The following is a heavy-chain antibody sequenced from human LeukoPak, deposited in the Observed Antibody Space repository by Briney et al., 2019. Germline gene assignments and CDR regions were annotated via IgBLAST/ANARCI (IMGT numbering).Heavy chain of an antibody. D-gene: IGHD3-10*01. CDR1: GFTFSSYG. V-gene: IGHV3-30*18. CDR2: ISYDGSNK. CDR3: AKGRPPYGSGRQFDY. J-gene: IGHJ4*02. Sequence: PGRSLRLSCAASGFTFSSYGMPWVRQAPGKGLEWVAVISYDGSNKYYADSVKGRFTISRDNSKNTLYLQMNSLRAEDTAVYYCAKGRPPYGSGRQFDYWGQGTLVTVSS.